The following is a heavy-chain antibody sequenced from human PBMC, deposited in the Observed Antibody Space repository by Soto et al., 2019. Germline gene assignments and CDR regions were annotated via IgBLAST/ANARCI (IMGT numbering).Heavy chain of an antibody. CDR2: INPSGTYT. CDR3: GRGHHSKDF. V-gene: IGHV3-11*06. CDR1: GFTFSDHY. Sequence: GGSLRLSCAASGFTFSDHYMSWIRQAPGKGLEWISYINPSGTYTHYADSVKGRFAISRGNAENALYLQMNSLRPEDAALYYCGRGHHSKDFWGRGATVTVSS. J-gene: IGHJ6*02.